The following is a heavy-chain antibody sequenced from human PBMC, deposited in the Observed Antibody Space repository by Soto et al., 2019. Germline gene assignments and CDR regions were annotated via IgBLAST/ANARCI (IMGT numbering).Heavy chain of an antibody. CDR1: GFTFSSYS. V-gene: IGHV3-21*06. Sequence: EVQLVESGGGLVKPGGSLRLSCVVSGFTFSSYSMNWVRQAPGKGLEWVSSISSSSIYTYYADSVKGRFTISRDNAKNSVDLQRNSLRAEDTAVYYCARDFKESQYYYYCMDVWGKGTTVTVSS. J-gene: IGHJ6*03. D-gene: IGHD3-10*01. CDR3: ARDFKESQYYYYCMDV. CDR2: ISSSSIYT.